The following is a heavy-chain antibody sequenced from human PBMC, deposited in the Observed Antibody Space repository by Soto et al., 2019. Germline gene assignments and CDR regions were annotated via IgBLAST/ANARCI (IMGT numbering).Heavy chain of an antibody. Sequence: QITLRESGPALVKPTQTLTLTCTFSGFSLTTSGEAVAWIRQPPGKALEWLGIIYWDDDKRYSPSRSNRITFTKDTSKNQVFLSMADVDPSDTATYYCAHTVAGTSGRDLDYWGQGTRVTVSS. J-gene: IGHJ4*02. V-gene: IGHV2-5*02. CDR3: AHTVAGTSGRDLDY. CDR1: GFSLTTSGEA. CDR2: IYWDDDK. D-gene: IGHD2-21*02.